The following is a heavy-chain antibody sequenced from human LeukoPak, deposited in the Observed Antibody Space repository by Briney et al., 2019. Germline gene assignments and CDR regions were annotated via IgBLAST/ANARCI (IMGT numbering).Heavy chain of an antibody. V-gene: IGHV1-69*04. J-gene: IGHJ5*02. D-gene: IGHD1-1*01. CDR3: TRDQNVRGVAAGMEGWFDP. Sequence: GASVKVSCKASGGTFSSYAISWVRQAPGQGLEWMGRIIPILGIANYAQKFQGRVTITADTSTSTVYLELSNVRSDDTAIYYCTRDQNVRGVAAGMEGWFDPWGQGTLVTVSS. CDR2: IIPILGIA. CDR1: GGTFSSYA.